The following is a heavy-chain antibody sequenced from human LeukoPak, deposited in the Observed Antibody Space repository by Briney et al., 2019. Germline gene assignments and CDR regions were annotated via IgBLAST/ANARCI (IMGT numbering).Heavy chain of an antibody. CDR2: ISAYNGNT. Sequence: VASVKVSCKASGYTFTSYGISWVRQAPGQGLEWMGWISAYNGNTNYAQKLQGRVTMTTDTSTSTAYMELRSQRSDDTAVYYCARDLHWILLWFGELPSYYYYYGMDVWGQGTTVTVSS. CDR3: ARDLHWILLWFGELPSYYYYYGMDV. J-gene: IGHJ6*02. CDR1: GYTFTSYG. V-gene: IGHV1-18*01. D-gene: IGHD3-10*01.